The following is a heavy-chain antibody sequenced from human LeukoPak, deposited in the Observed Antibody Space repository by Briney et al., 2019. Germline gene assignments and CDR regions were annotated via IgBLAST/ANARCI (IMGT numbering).Heavy chain of an antibody. V-gene: IGHV3-23*01. Sequence: GGSLRLSCAASGFTFSNYGMNWVRQAPGKGLEWVSAISGSGGSTYYADSVKGRFTISRDNSKNTLYLQMNSLRAEDTAVYYCAKVYSPTYYYYYYMDVWGKGTMVTVSS. CDR2: ISGSGGST. CDR3: AKVYSPTYYYYYYMDV. CDR1: GFTFSNYG. D-gene: IGHD6-13*01. J-gene: IGHJ6*03.